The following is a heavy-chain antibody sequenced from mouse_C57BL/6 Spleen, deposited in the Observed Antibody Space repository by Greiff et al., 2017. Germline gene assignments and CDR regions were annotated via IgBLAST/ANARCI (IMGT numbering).Heavy chain of an antibody. J-gene: IGHJ3*01. CDR2: IHPNSGST. CDR1: GYTFTSYW. CDR3: AREVTTDAWFAY. D-gene: IGHD2-2*01. Sequence: QVQLQQPGAELVKPGASVKLSCKASGYTFTSYWMHWVKQRPGQGLEWIGMIHPNSGSTNYNEKFKSKATLTVDKSSRTAYMQLSSLTSEDSAVYYCAREVTTDAWFAYWGQGTLVTVSA. V-gene: IGHV1-64*01.